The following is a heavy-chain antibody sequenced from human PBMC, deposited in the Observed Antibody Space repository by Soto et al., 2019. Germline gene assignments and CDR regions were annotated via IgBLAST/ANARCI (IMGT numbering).Heavy chain of an antibody. V-gene: IGHV3-23*01. Sequence: GGSLRLSCAASGFTFSSYAMSWVRQDPGKGLEWVSAISGSGGSTYYADSVKGRFTISRDNSKNTLYLQMNSLGAEDTAVYYCAKDRNERLVFFDYWGQGTLVTVSS. D-gene: IGHD6-13*01. CDR2: ISGSGGST. CDR3: AKDRNERLVFFDY. CDR1: GFTFSSYA. J-gene: IGHJ4*02.